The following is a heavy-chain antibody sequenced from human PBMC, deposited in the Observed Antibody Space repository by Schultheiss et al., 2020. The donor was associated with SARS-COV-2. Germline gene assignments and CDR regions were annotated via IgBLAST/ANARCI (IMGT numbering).Heavy chain of an antibody. Sequence: GGSLRLSCAASGFTVSSNYMSWVRQAPGKGLEWVSVIYSGGSTYYADSVKGRFTISRDNSKNTLYLQMNSLRAEDTAVYYCTRHGSGSYDSVDYWGQGTLVTVSS. CDR1: GFTVSSNY. D-gene: IGHD1-26*01. CDR2: IYSGGST. V-gene: IGHV3-66*04. J-gene: IGHJ4*02. CDR3: TRHGSGSYDSVDY.